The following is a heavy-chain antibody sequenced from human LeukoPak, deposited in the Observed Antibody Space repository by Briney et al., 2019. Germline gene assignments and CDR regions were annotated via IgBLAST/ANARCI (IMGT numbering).Heavy chain of an antibody. J-gene: IGHJ4*02. V-gene: IGHV3-48*01. Sequence: GGSLRLSCAASGFTFSSYAMSWVRQAPGKGLEWVSYISSSSSTIYYADSVKGRFTISRDNAKNSLYLQMNSLRGEDAAVYYCAREEDTAMAGFDYWGQGTLVTVSS. CDR1: GFTFSSYA. CDR3: AREEDTAMAGFDY. D-gene: IGHD5-18*01. CDR2: ISSSSSTI.